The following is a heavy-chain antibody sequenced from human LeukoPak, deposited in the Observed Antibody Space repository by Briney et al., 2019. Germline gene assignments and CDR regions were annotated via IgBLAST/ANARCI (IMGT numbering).Heavy chain of an antibody. D-gene: IGHD5-12*01. CDR3: AKDQAPDIVATVTFDY. V-gene: IGHV3-9*01. CDR1: GFTFDDYA. CDR2: ISWNSGSI. J-gene: IGHJ4*02. Sequence: GGSLRLSCAASGFTFDDYAMHWVRQAPGKGLEWVSGISWNSGSIGYADSVKGRFTISRDNAKNSLYLQMNSLRAEDTALYYRAKDQAPDIVATVTFDYWGQGTLVTVSS.